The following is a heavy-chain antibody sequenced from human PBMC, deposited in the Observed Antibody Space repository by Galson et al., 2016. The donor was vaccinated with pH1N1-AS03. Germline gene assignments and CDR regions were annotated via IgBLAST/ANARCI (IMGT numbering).Heavy chain of an antibody. V-gene: IGHV4-39*07. CDR3: ARHVSGSYPNNLDY. CDR2: IYYRGAT. D-gene: IGHD1-26*01. Sequence: SETLSLTCTVSGDSINSSPFYWGWIRQPPGKGLEWIGTIYYRGATYYSPSLKSRVTISIDTSKNHFSLNLRSVTAADTAVYYCARHVSGSYPNNLDYWGQGTLVIVSS. CDR1: GDSINSSPFY. J-gene: IGHJ4*02.